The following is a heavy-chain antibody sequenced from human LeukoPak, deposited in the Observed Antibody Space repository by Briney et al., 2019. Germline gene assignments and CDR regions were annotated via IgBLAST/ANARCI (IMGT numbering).Heavy chain of an antibody. CDR2: IIPIFATT. Sequence: SVKVSCKASGGTFNNYTIDWVRQAPGQGLEWMGGIIPIFATTNYAQKFQGRVTITADESTSTAYMELSSLSSEDTAVYYCASGTVASMDIWGQGTMVTVSS. D-gene: IGHD5-12*01. V-gene: IGHV1-69*13. J-gene: IGHJ3*02. CDR1: GGTFNNYT. CDR3: ASGTVASMDI.